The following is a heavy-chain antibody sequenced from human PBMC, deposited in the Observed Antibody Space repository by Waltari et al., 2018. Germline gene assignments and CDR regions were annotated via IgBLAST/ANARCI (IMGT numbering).Heavy chain of an antibody. CDR3: ARIVVVVAATHRNKVFDY. D-gene: IGHD2-15*01. V-gene: IGHV3-23*01. J-gene: IGHJ4*02. Sequence: VQLQESGPGLVKPSQTLSLICTVSGGSIISGDYYWSWIRQPPGKGLEWVSAISGSGGSTYYADSVKGRFTISRDNSKNTLYLQMNSLRAEDTAVYYCARIVVVVAATHRNKVFDYWGQGTLVTVSS. CDR2: ISGSGGST. CDR1: GGSIISGDYY.